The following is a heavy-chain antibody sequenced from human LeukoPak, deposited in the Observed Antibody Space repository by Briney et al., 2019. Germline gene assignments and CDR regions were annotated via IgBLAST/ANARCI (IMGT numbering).Heavy chain of an antibody. Sequence: GGSLRLSCAATGFTFSSFEMNWVRQAPGKGLEWVAYISNSSSAIYYADSVKGRFTISRDNAKNSLFLQMNSLRAEDTAVYYCARDARISMVRGLMFNHPFDCWDQGTLVAVSS. CDR2: ISNSSSAI. J-gene: IGHJ4*02. D-gene: IGHD3-10*01. V-gene: IGHV3-48*03. CDR3: ARDARISMVRGLMFNHPFDC. CDR1: GFTFSSFE.